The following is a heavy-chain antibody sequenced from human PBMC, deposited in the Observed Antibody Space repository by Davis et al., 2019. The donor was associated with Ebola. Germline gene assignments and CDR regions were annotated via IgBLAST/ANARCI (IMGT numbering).Heavy chain of an antibody. CDR1: GYTFTSYG. Sequence: ASVKVSCKASGYTFTSYGISWVRQAPGQGLEWMGWISAYNGNTNYAQKLQGRVTMTTDTSTSTAYMELRSLRSDDTAVYYCARDTRRRGEVRIDPWGQGTLVTVSS. CDR3: ARDTRRRGEVRIDP. V-gene: IGHV1-18*01. D-gene: IGHD3-10*01. CDR2: ISAYNGNT. J-gene: IGHJ5*02.